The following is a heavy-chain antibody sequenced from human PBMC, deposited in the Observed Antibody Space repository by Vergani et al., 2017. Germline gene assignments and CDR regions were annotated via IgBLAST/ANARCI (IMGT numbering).Heavy chain of an antibody. D-gene: IGHD2-2*03. J-gene: IGHJ4*02. Sequence: QVQLQESGPGLVKPSETLSLTCTVSGGSISSYYWSLIRQPPGKGLEWIGYIYYSGSTNYHPSLKSRVTISVDTSKNQFSLKLSSVTAADTAVYYCASLDIVRAASSGFDYWGQGTLVTVSS. CDR3: ASLDIVRAASSGFDY. V-gene: IGHV4-59*01. CDR1: GGSISSYY. CDR2: IYYSGST.